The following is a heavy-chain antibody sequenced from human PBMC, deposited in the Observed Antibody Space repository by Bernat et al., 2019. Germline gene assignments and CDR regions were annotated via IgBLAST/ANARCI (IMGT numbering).Heavy chain of an antibody. D-gene: IGHD3-9*01. CDR2: IKQDGSEK. CDR1: GFTFSSYW. CDR3: ARESFAVYDILTGDYYFDY. Sequence: EVQLVESGGGLVQPGGSLRLSCAASGFTFSSYWMSWVRQAPGKGLEWVANIKQDGSEKYNVDSVKGRFTISRDNAKNALYLQMNSLGAEDTAVYYCARESFAVYDILTGDYYFDYWGQGTLVTVSS. V-gene: IGHV3-7*03. J-gene: IGHJ4*02.